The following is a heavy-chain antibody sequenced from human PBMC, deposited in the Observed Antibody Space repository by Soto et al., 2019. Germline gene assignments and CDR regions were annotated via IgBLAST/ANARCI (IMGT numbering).Heavy chain of an antibody. Sequence: GGSLRLSCGASGFTFRTYAMSWVRQAPGKGLEWVSSISSSSYIYYADSVKGRFTISRDNAKNSLYLQMNSLRAEDTAVYYCARDNWFDPWGQGTLVTVSS. CDR3: ARDNWFDP. J-gene: IGHJ5*02. V-gene: IGHV3-21*01. CDR2: ISSSSYI. CDR1: GFTFRTYA.